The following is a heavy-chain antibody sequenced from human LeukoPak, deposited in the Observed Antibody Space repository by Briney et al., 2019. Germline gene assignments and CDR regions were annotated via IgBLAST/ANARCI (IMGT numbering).Heavy chain of an antibody. D-gene: IGHD6-19*01. J-gene: IGHJ4*02. CDR2: TYYRSKWYN. CDR1: GVSVSSNSAA. V-gene: IGHV6-1*01. CDR3: ARSSAWPDY. Sequence: SQTLSPTCAISGVSVSSNSAAWNWSRQSPSRGLEWLGRTYYRSKWYNHYAASVKSRITINPDTSKNQFSLQLNSVTPEDTAVYYCARSSAWPDYWGQGTLVTVSS.